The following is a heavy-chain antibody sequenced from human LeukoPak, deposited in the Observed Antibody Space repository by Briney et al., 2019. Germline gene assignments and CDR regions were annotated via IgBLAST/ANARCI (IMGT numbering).Heavy chain of an antibody. V-gene: IGHV3-30-3*01. CDR2: ISYDGSNK. D-gene: IGHD1-26*01. CDR1: GFTFSSYA. J-gene: IGHJ4*02. CDR3: ARERSYPDY. Sequence: PGGSLRLSCAASGFTFSSYAMHWVRQAPGKGLEWVAVISYDGSNKYYADSVKGRFTISRDNSKNTLYLQMNSLRAEDTAVYYCARERSYPDYWGQGTLVTVSS.